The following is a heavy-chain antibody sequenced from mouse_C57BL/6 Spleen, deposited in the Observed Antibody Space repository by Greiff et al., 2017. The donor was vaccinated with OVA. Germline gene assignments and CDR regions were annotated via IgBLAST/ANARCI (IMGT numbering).Heavy chain of an antibody. CDR3: ARSGDGNLLLDY. CDR2: IYPGSGNT. CDR1: GYTFTDYY. V-gene: IGHV1-76*01. D-gene: IGHD1-1*01. J-gene: IGHJ2*01. Sequence: QVQLKQSGAELVRPGASVKLSCKASGYTFTDYYINWVKQRPGQGLEWIARIYPGSGNTYYNEKFKGKATLTAEKSSSTAYMQLSSLTSEDSAVYFWARSGDGNLLLDYWGQGTTLTVSS.